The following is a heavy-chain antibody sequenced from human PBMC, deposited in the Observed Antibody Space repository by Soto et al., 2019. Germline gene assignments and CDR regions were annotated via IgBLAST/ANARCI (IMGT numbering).Heavy chain of an antibody. Sequence: SETLSLTCAVYGGSFSGYYWSWIRQPPGKGLEWIGEINHSGSTNYNPSLKSRVTISVDTSKNQFSLKLSSVTAADTAVYYCARGGVATGYCSGGSCFPYYYYYYMDVWGKGTTVTVSS. J-gene: IGHJ6*03. CDR3: ARGGVATGYCSGGSCFPYYYYYYMDV. V-gene: IGHV4-34*01. D-gene: IGHD2-15*01. CDR1: GGSFSGYY. CDR2: INHSGST.